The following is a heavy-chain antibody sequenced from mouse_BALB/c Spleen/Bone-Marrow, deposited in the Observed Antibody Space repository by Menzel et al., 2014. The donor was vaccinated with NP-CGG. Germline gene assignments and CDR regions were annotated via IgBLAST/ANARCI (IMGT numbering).Heavy chain of an antibody. Sequence: QVQLQQSGAELMKPGASMKISCKATGYTFSSYWIEWVKQRPGHGLEWIGEILPGSGSTNYNERFKGKATFTADTSSNTAYMQLSSLTSEDSADYYCARAYYVNYDAMDYWGQGTSVTVSS. J-gene: IGHJ4*01. CDR2: ILPGSGST. V-gene: IGHV1-9*01. CDR1: GYTFSSYW. D-gene: IGHD2-10*01. CDR3: ARAYYVNYDAMDY.